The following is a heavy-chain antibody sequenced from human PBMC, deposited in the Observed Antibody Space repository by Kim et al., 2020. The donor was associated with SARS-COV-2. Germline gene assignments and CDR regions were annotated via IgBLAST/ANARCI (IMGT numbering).Heavy chain of an antibody. CDR2: IYPGDSDT. D-gene: IGHD6-13*01. J-gene: IGHJ6*02. CDR3: ARIIAAAGHYYYYGMDV. Sequence: GESLKISCKGSGYSFTSYWIGWVRQMPGKGLEWMGIIYPGDSDTRYSPSFQGQVTISADKSISTAYLQWSSLKASDTAMYYCARIIAAAGHYYYYGMDVWGQGTTVTVSS. V-gene: IGHV5-51*01. CDR1: GYSFTSYW.